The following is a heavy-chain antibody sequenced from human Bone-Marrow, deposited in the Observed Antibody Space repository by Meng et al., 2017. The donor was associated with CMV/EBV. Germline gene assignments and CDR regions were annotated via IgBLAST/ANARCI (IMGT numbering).Heavy chain of an antibody. CDR1: GGPISWSSNDY. CDR2: IYSSGST. Sequence: SETLSLTCTVSGGPISWSSNDYWGWIRQPPGKGLEWIGTIYSSGSTYYSRSLKSRVTISVDTSEDQFSLKVTSVTAADTAVDYCAGGEGFCNGGACYFDYWGQGTLVTVSS. V-gene: IGHV4-39*07. CDR3: AGGEGFCNGGACYFDY. J-gene: IGHJ4*02. D-gene: IGHD2-15*01.